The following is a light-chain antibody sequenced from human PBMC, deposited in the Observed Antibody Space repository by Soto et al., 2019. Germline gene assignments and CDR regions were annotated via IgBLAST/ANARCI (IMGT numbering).Light chain of an antibody. CDR3: QQYGSSPPYT. CDR1: QSVSNNY. CDR2: GSS. J-gene: IGKJ2*01. Sequence: EVVLTQSPGTLSLSPGERATLSCRASQSVSNNYFAWYQQKPGQAPRLLISGSSDRATGIPDRFRGSGSGTDFTLTISRLEPEDYALYYGQQYGSSPPYTFGQGTKLEIK. V-gene: IGKV3-20*01.